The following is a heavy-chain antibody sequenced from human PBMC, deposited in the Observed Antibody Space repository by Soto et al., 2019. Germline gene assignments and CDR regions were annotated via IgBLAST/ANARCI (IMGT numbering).Heavy chain of an antibody. V-gene: IGHV2-70*01. D-gene: IGHD3-10*01. CDR3: ARIPYRRSITMVRGVIRHYYYGMDV. CDR2: IDWDDDK. J-gene: IGHJ6*02. Sequence: SGPTLVNPTQTLTLTCTFSGFSLITSGMGVSWIRQPPGNALEWLSLIDWDDDKYYSTSLKTRLTISKDTSKNQVVLTMTNMDPVDTATYYCARIPYRRSITMVRGVIRHYYYGMDVWGQGTTVTVSS. CDR1: GFSLITSGMG.